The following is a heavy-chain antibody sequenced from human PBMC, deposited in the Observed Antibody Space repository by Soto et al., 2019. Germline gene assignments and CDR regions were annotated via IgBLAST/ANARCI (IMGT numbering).Heavy chain of an antibody. Sequence: QVQLVESGGGVVQPGRSLRLSCAASGFTFSSYGMHWVRQAPGKGLEWVAVISYDGSNKYYPDSVKGRFTISRDNSKNTLYLQMNSLRAEDTAVYYCAKGDHSSSWYFGYWGQGTLVTVSS. V-gene: IGHV3-30*18. CDR1: GFTFSSYG. CDR2: ISYDGSNK. CDR3: AKGDHSSSWYFGY. J-gene: IGHJ4*02. D-gene: IGHD6-13*01.